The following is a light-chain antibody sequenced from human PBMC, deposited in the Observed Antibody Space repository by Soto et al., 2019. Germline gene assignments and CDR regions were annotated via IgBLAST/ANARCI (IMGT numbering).Light chain of an antibody. J-gene: IGKJ2*01. CDR3: MQALQTPYT. CDR1: QSLLQSGGYTF. V-gene: IGKV2-28*01. Sequence: EIVLTQSPLSLPITPGEPASISCRSSQSLLQSGGYTFLDWYLQKPGQSPQLLIYLGSNRASGVPARFSGAGSGTDFTLKISRVEADDVGVYYCMQALQTPYTFGQGTRLEIK. CDR2: LGS.